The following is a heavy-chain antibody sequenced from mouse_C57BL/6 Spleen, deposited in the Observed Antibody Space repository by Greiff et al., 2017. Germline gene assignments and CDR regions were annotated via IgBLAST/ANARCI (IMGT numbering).Heavy chain of an antibody. D-gene: IGHD1-1*01. CDR2: IWSGGST. J-gene: IGHJ1*03. V-gene: IGHV2-2*01. CDR3: ARTPGSEGDWYFDV. CDR1: GFSLTSYG. Sequence: QVQLKESGPGLVQPSQSLSITCTVSGFSLTSYGVHWVRQSPGKGLEWLGVIWSGGSTDYNAAFISRLSISKDNSKSQVFFKMNSLQADDTAIYYCARTPGSEGDWYFDVWGTGTTVTVSS.